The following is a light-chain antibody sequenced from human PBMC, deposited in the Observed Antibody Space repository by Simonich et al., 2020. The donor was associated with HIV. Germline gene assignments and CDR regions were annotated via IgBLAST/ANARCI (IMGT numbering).Light chain of an antibody. Sequence: DIQMTQSPSTLSASVGDRVTITCRASQSVSSWVAWYQQKPGKAPKLLIYKASTLESGVPLRFSGSGFGTEFTLTISSLQPDDFATYYCQQYNSYSLTFGGGTKVEIK. J-gene: IGKJ4*01. V-gene: IGKV1-5*03. CDR1: QSVSSW. CDR2: KAS. CDR3: QQYNSYSLT.